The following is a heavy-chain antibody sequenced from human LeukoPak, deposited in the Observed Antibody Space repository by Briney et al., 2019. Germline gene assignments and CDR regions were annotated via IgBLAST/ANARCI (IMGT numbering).Heavy chain of an antibody. CDR1: GDIFSTFA. J-gene: IGHJ3*02. Sequence: PGGSLRLSCAASGDIFSTFAMSWVRQAPGRGLEWVSGISTISSTFYADSVKGRFTISRDNAKNSLYLQMNSLRAEDTAVYYCARGRYYDSSGYPDAFDIWGQGTMVTVSS. V-gene: IGHV3-21*01. D-gene: IGHD3-22*01. CDR3: ARGRYYDSSGYPDAFDI. CDR2: ISTISST.